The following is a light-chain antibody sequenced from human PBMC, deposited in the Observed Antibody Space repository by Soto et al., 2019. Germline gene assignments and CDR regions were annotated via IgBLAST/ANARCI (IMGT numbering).Light chain of an antibody. CDR2: GAS. V-gene: IGKV3-15*01. Sequence: EIVRTQSPATLSGSPGERATLTCRASQSVSSNLAWYLQKPGQAPRLLIYGASTRATGIPARFSGSGSGTHVTLTISGLESEDFSVYYCQHYNNWPPWTFGQGTKLEIK. CDR1: QSVSSN. J-gene: IGKJ1*01. CDR3: QHYNNWPPWT.